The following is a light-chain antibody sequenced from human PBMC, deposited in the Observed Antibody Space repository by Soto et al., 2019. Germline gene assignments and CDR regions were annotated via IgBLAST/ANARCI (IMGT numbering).Light chain of an antibody. Sequence: QSVLTQPASVSGSPGQSITISCTGTSSDVGSYNLVSWYQQHPGKAPKLMIYEGSKRPSGVSNRFSGSKSGNTASLTISELQAEDEADYYCCSYAGSSTYVFGTGTTATV. CDR2: EGS. J-gene: IGLJ1*01. CDR3: CSYAGSSTYV. V-gene: IGLV2-23*01. CDR1: SSDVGSYNL.